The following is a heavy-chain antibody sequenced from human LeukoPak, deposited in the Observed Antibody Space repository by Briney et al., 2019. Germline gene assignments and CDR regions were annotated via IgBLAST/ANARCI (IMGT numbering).Heavy chain of an antibody. Sequence: GGSLRLSCAASGFIFSSYGLHWVRQAPGKGLEWVAVISYDGSTKYYADSVKGRLTISRDNSRNTLYLQMNSLRAEDTAVYYCARAPEWLIFDYWGQGTLVTVSS. D-gene: IGHD6-19*01. J-gene: IGHJ4*02. CDR3: ARAPEWLIFDY. CDR1: GFIFSSYG. CDR2: ISYDGSTK. V-gene: IGHV3-30*03.